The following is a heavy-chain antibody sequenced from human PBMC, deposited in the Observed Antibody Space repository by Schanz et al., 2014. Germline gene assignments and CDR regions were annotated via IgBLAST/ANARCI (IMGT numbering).Heavy chain of an antibody. Sequence: QVQLVQSGSEVKKPGDSVKVSCKASGYTFTSYYIHCVRQAPGQGLEWMGLINPYDDTIDYAKKFQGRFTMTRDTSTTTVYMELSSLRSDDTAMYYCVTEKRMESGTWAKAFDIWGQGTWVTVSS. CDR1: GYTFTSYY. V-gene: IGHV1-46*01. CDR2: INPYDDTI. CDR3: VTEKRMESGTWAKAFDI. D-gene: IGHD3-3*01. J-gene: IGHJ3*02.